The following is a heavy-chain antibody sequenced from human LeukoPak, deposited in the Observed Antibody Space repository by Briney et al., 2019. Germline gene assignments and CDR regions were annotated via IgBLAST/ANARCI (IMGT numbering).Heavy chain of an antibody. J-gene: IGHJ4*02. CDR3: AKALQLYSSSWYGVDFDY. CDR1: GFTFDDYA. Sequence: PGRSLRLSCAASGFTFDDYAMHWVRQAPGKGLEWVSGISWNSGSIGYADSVKGRFTISRDNAKNSLYLQMNSLRAEDTALYYCAKALQLYSSSWYGVDFDYWGQGTLVTDSS. V-gene: IGHV3-9*01. CDR2: ISWNSGSI. D-gene: IGHD6-13*01.